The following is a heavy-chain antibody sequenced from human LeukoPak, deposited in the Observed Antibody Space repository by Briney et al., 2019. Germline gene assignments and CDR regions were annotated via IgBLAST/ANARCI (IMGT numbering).Heavy chain of an antibody. D-gene: IGHD2-2*01. CDR3: AKEGDIVVVPAAGPGRY. CDR1: GFTFSSYS. J-gene: IGHJ4*02. Sequence: GGSLRLSCAASGFTFSSYSMTWVRQVPGKGLEWVSSIGSVGTYVYYADSLKGRITISRDNAKNSLYLQMNSLRAEDTAVYYCAKEGDIVVVPAAGPGRYWGQGTLVTVSS. V-gene: IGHV3-21*04. CDR2: IGSVGTYV.